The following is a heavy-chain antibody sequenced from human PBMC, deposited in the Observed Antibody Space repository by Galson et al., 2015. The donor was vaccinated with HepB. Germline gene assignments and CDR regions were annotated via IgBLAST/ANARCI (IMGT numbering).Heavy chain of an antibody. Sequence: SLRLSCAASGFTFSSYGMHWVRQAPGKGLEWVAVIWYDGSNKYYADSVKGRFTISRNNSKNTLYLQMNSLRAEDTAVYYCAREWPGQLAGPFDYWGQGTLVTVSS. J-gene: IGHJ4*02. D-gene: IGHD6-6*01. CDR2: IWYDGSNK. V-gene: IGHV3-33*01. CDR1: GFTFSSYG. CDR3: AREWPGQLAGPFDY.